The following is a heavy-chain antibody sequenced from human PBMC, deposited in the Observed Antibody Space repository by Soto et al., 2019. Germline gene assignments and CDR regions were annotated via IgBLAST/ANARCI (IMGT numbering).Heavy chain of an antibody. CDR1: GGSISSYY. D-gene: IGHD6-13*01. J-gene: IGHJ3*01. Sequence: PSETLSLTCTVSGGSISSYYWSWIRQPPGKGLEWIGYIYYSGSTNYNPSLKSRVTISVDTSKNQFSLKLSSVTAADTAVYYCARHPGYRGAFDGWGQGTMVTVSS. CDR3: ARHPGYRGAFDG. CDR2: IYYSGST. V-gene: IGHV4-59*01.